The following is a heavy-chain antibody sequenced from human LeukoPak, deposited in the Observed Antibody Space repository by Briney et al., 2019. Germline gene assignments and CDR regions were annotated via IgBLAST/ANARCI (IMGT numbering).Heavy chain of an antibody. CDR2: IRGRADTT. CDR3: ARATVVTPSAFDI. V-gene: IGHV3-48*01. CDR1: GFTFTMFS. J-gene: IGHJ3*02. Sequence: GGSLRLSCAASGFTFTMFSMNWVRQAPGKGLEWISFIRGRADTTYYAGSVQGRFTISRDNADDSVYLQMNSLRAEDTAVYYCARATVVTPSAFDIWGQGTMVTVSS. D-gene: IGHD4-23*01.